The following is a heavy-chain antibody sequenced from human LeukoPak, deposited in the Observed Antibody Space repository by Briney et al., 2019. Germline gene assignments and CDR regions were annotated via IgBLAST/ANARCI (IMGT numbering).Heavy chain of an antibody. CDR2: IYTSGST. Sequence: PSETLSLTCTVSGGSISSGSYYWSWIRQPAGKGLEWTGRIYTSGSTNYNPSLKSRVTISVDTSKNQFSLKLSSVTAADTAVYYCARAVGSGSFQTYYYYMDVWGKGTTVTISS. CDR3: ARAVGSGSFQTYYYYMDV. D-gene: IGHD3-10*01. J-gene: IGHJ6*03. CDR1: GGSISSGSYY. V-gene: IGHV4-61*02.